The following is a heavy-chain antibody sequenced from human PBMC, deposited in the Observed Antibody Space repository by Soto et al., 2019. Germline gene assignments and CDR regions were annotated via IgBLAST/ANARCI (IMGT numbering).Heavy chain of an antibody. Sequence: GSLRLSCAASGLTFNIYWMHWVRHAPGKGLVWVSHINTDGTNSNYADSVKGRFTISRDNAKSTLFLQINSLRDEGTAVYYCAREFCSGGNCYTYYFDPWGQGIPVTVSS. CDR1: GLTFNIYW. CDR3: AREFCSGGNCYTYYFDP. CDR2: INTDGTNS. V-gene: IGHV3-74*01. J-gene: IGHJ5*02. D-gene: IGHD2-15*01.